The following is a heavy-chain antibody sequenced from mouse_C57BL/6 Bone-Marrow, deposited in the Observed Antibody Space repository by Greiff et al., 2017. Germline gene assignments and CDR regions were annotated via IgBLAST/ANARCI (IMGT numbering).Heavy chain of an antibody. D-gene: IGHD4-1*01. V-gene: IGHV1-75*01. J-gene: IGHJ3*01. CDR1: GYTFTDYY. Sequence: VQLQESGPELVKPGASVKISCKASGYTFTDYYINWVKQRPGQGLEWIGGIFPGGGSTYYNEKFKGKATLTVDKSSSTAYMLLSSLTSEDSAVYSFARYPNCDVGAWFAYWGQGTLVTVSS. CDR2: IFPGGGST. CDR3: ARYPNCDVGAWFAY.